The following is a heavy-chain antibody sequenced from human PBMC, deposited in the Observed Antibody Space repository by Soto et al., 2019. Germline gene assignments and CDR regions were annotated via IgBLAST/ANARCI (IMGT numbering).Heavy chain of an antibody. J-gene: IGHJ4*02. D-gene: IGHD3-16*02. CDR2: IYYSGST. Sequence: SATLSLTCTVSGGSISSGGYYWSWLRQHPGKGLEWIGYIYYSGSTYYNPSLKSRVTISVDTSKNQFSLKLSSVTAADTAVYYCAREVITFGGVIVYYFDYWGQGTLVTVSS. CDR1: GGSISSGGYY. V-gene: IGHV4-31*03. CDR3: AREVITFGGVIVYYFDY.